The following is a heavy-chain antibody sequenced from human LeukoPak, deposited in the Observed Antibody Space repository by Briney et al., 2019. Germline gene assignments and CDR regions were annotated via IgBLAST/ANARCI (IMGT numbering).Heavy chain of an antibody. CDR3: ARGLQLERRETFDY. D-gene: IGHD1-1*01. CDR1: GYTFTSYG. CDR2: ISAYNGNT. Sequence: ASVKVSCKASGYTFTSYGTSWVRQAPGQGLEWMGWISAYNGNTYYAQNLQGRVTMTTDTSTSTAYMELRSLRSDDTAVYYCARGLQLERRETFDYWGQGTLVTVSS. J-gene: IGHJ4*02. V-gene: IGHV1-18*01.